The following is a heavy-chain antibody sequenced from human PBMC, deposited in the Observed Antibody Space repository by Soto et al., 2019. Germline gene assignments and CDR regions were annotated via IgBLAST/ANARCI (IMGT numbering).Heavy chain of an antibody. V-gene: IGHV3-23*01. CDR1: GFTFSSYA. Sequence: EVQLLESGGGLVQPGGSLRLSCAASGFTFSSYAMSWVRQAPGKGLEWASAISGSGGSTYYADSVKGRFTISRDNSKNTLYLEMNSLRAEDTAVYYCAKGQYGDYAEYFQHWGQGTLVTVSS. D-gene: IGHD4-17*01. J-gene: IGHJ1*01. CDR3: AKGQYGDYAEYFQH. CDR2: ISGSGGST.